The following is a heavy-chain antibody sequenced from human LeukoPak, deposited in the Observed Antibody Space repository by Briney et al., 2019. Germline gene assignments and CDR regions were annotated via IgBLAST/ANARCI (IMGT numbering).Heavy chain of an antibody. CDR2: ISNSGDSI. Sequence: AGGSLILSCAASGFTFSSYEMNWLRQAPGKGPEWVSYISNSGDSIYYADSVKGRFTISRDNAKNLLYLQMNSLRADDTAVYYCARDPSLALAGTPFDYCGQGTRVTVSS. V-gene: IGHV3-48*03. CDR3: ARDPSLALAGTPFDY. CDR1: GFTFSSYE. D-gene: IGHD6-19*01. J-gene: IGHJ4*02.